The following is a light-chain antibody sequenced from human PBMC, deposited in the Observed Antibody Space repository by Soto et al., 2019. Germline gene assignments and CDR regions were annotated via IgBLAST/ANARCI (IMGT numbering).Light chain of an antibody. CDR2: DAS. CDR3: QQSDSSSPT. CDR1: QNISVW. V-gene: IGKV1-5*01. Sequence: DIQMTQSPSTLSASVGDGVTITCRASQNISVWLAWYQQRPGKAPKFLMYDASSLETGVPSRFSVSGSGTEFTLTIRSLQPDDSATYYCQQSDSSSPTFGQGTKLDIK. J-gene: IGKJ2*01.